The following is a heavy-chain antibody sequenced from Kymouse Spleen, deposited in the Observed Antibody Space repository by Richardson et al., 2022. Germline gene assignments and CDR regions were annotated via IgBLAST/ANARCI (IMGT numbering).Heavy chain of an antibody. Sequence: QLQLQESGPGLVKPSETLSLTCTVSGGSISSSSYYWGWIRQPPGKGLEWIGSIYYSGSTYYNPSLKSRVTISVDTSKNQFSLKLSSVTAADTAVYYCARQRGLRFLRFDPWGQGTLVTVSS. CDR1: GGSISSSSYY. CDR3: ARQRGLRFLRFDP. CDR2: IYYSGST. V-gene: IGHV4-39*01. D-gene: IGHD3-3*01. J-gene: IGHJ5*02.